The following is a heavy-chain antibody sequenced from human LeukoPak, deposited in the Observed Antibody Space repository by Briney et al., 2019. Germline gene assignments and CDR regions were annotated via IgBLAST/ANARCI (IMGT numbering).Heavy chain of an antibody. Sequence: GRSLRLSCAASGFTFDDYAMHWVRQAPGKGLEWVSGISWNSGSIGYADSVKGRFTISRDNAKNSLYLQMNSLRAEDTALYYCAKAVYYCDSSGPHYWGQGTLVTVSS. CDR2: ISWNSGSI. CDR3: AKAVYYCDSSGPHY. D-gene: IGHD3-22*01. V-gene: IGHV3-9*01. J-gene: IGHJ4*02. CDR1: GFTFDDYA.